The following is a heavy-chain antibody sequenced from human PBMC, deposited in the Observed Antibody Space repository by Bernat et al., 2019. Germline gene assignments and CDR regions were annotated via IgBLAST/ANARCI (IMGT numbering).Heavy chain of an antibody. CDR1: GGSISGYY. J-gene: IGHJ2*01. CDR2: IYYSGGT. V-gene: IGHV4-59*08. Sequence: QVQLQESGPGLVKPSETLSLTCTVSGGSISGYYWSWIRQPPGKGLEWIGNIYYSGGTKYNPSLKSRVTISVDTPKNQFSLKLSSVTAADTAVYYCARHGLGRKGNWHFDLWGRGTLVTVS. D-gene: IGHD6-19*01. CDR3: ARHGLGRKGNWHFDL.